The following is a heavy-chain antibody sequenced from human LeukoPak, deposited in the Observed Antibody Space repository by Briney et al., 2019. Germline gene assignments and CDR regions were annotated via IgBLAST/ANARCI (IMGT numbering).Heavy chain of an antibody. J-gene: IGHJ4*02. CDR3: ARGRVGGWNDY. V-gene: IGHV3-74*01. Sequence: GGPLRFSGAAPGVISSGCWRHGFRQAPGKRLVCVSRINSDGSSKTYADSVKGRFTISRDNAKNTVYLEMNSLRAADAAVYYPARGRVGGWNDYWGQGTLVTVSS. CDR2: INSDGSSK. CDR1: GVISSGCW. D-gene: IGHD1-1*01.